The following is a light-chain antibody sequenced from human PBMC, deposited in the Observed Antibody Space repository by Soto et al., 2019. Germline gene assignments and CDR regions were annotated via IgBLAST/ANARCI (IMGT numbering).Light chain of an antibody. V-gene: IGKV1-39*01. J-gene: IGKJ2*01. Sequence: DIQMTQSPSSLSASVGDRVTITCRASQSISSYLHWYQQKPGQAPKLLIYAASSLQSGVPSRFSGSGPGTDFTLTISSLQPEDFATYYCQQSYSTRYTFGQGTKLEIK. CDR2: AAS. CDR1: QSISSY. CDR3: QQSYSTRYT.